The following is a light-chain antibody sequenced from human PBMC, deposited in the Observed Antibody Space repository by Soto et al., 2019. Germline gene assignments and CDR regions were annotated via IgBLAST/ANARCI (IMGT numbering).Light chain of an antibody. CDR3: QQYGSSPPYN. Sequence: EVVLTQSPGTLSLSPGERATLSCRASQSVSNNYLAWYQQKRGQSHKLLIFGSTDRAPGIPDRFSGSGSGTDFTLTISRLEPEDFAVYYWQQYGSSPPYNFGQGTKLEIK. J-gene: IGKJ2*01. CDR2: GST. V-gene: IGKV3-20*01. CDR1: QSVSNNY.